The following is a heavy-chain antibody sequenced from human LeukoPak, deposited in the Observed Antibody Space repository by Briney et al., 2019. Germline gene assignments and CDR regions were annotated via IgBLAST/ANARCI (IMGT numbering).Heavy chain of an antibody. CDR1: GFTFSSCS. CDR3: AREWFGELI. V-gene: IGHV3-48*01. Sequence: GGSLRLSCAASGFTFSSCSMNWVRQAPGKGLEWISIIRHDSSDIYYADSVKGRFTISRDNAKNSLYLQMNSLRAEDTAVYYCAREWFGELIWGQGTLVTVSS. J-gene: IGHJ4*02. CDR2: IRHDSSDI. D-gene: IGHD3-10*01.